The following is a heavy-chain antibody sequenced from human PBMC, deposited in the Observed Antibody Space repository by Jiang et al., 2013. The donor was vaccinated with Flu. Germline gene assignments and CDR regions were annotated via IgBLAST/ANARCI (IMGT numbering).Heavy chain of an antibody. V-gene: IGHV4-31*03. CDR3: ARFLSLDVDDSGDYGLGPDAFDI. J-gene: IGHJ3*02. CDR1: GGSISSGGYY. Sequence: GSGLVKPSQTLSLTCTVSGGSISSGGYYWSWIRQHPGKGLEWIGYIYNSGSTYYSPSLKSRVTISLDTSKSQFSLKLRSVTAADTAVYYCARFLSLDVDDSGDYGLGPDAFDIWGQGTMVTVSS. CDR2: IYNSGST. D-gene: IGHD4-17*01.